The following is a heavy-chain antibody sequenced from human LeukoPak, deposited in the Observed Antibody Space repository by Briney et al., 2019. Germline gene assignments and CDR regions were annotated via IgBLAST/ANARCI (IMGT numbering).Heavy chain of an antibody. CDR3: ARSLIRFLEWLSN. D-gene: IGHD3-3*01. CDR2: IIPIFGTA. V-gene: IGHV1-69*05. CDR1: GGTFSSYA. Sequence: APVKVSCKASGGTFSSYAISWVRQAPGQGLEWMGGIIPIFGTANYAQKFQGRVTITTDESTSTAYMELSSLRSEDTAVYYCARSLIRFLEWLSNWGQGTLVTVSS. J-gene: IGHJ4*02.